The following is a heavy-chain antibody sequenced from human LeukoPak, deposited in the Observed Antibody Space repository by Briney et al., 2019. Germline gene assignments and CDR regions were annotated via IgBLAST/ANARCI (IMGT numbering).Heavy chain of an antibody. Sequence: GASVKVSCKASGGTFSSYAIIWVRQAPGQGLEWMGRIIPILGIANYAQKFQGRVTITADKSTGTAYMELSSLRSEDTAVYYCARDRPLGYYDSSGYYSDYWGQGTLVTVSS. CDR2: IIPILGIA. V-gene: IGHV1-69*04. D-gene: IGHD3-22*01. CDR3: ARDRPLGYYDSSGYYSDY. CDR1: GGTFSSYA. J-gene: IGHJ4*02.